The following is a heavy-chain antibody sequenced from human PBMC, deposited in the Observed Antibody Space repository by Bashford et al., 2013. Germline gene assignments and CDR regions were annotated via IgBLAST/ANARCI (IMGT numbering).Heavy chain of an antibody. CDR2: IIPIFGTA. J-gene: IGHJ3*02. CDR3: ARTVLRYFDCPRRMSFDI. CDR1: GGTFSSYA. V-gene: IGHV1-69*13. Sequence: SVKVSCKASGGTFSSYAISWVRQAPGQGLEWMGGIIPIFGTANYAQKFQGRVTITADESTSTAYMELSSLRSEDTAVYYCARTVLRYFDCPRRMSFDIVGQGTSGHRL. D-gene: IGHD3-9*01.